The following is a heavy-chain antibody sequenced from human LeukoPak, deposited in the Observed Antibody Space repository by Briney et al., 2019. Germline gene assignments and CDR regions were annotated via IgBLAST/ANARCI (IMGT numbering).Heavy chain of an antibody. J-gene: IGHJ4*02. CDR3: ARDRVYYFDY. CDR1: GFTFNTYS. V-gene: IGHV3-7*01. CDR2: IKQDGSEK. Sequence: GGSLRLSCAASGFTFNTYSMNWVRQAPGKGLEWVANIKQDGSEKYYVDSVKGRFTISRDNAKNSLYLQMNSLRAEDTAVYYCARDRVYYFDYWGQGTLVTVSS.